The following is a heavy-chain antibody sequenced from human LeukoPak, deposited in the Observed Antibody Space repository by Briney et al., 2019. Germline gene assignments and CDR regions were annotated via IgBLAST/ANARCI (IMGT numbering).Heavy chain of an antibody. V-gene: IGHV3-53*01. J-gene: IGHJ5*01. D-gene: IGHD2-2*01. CDR1: GFTVSSNY. CDR3: AKDRHAPGRYCSSTSCFPFDS. Sequence: GGSLRLSCAASGFTVSSNYMSWVRQAPGKGLEWVSVIYSGGSTYYADSVKGRFTISRDNSKNTLYLQMNSLRAEDTAVYYCAKDRHAPGRYCSSTSCFPFDSWGQGTLVTVSS. CDR2: IYSGGST.